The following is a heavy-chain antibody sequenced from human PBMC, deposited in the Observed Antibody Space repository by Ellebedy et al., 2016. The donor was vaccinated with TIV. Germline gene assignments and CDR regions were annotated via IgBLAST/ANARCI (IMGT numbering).Heavy chain of an antibody. J-gene: IGHJ5*02. D-gene: IGHD3-10*01. CDR2: INPNSGGT. V-gene: IGHV1-2*02. Sequence: AASVKVSCKASGYTFTGYYMHWVRQAPGQGLEWMGWINPNSGGTNYAQKFQGRVTMTRDTSISTAYMELSRLRSDDTAVYYCAREDSYGSGSSNWFDPWGQGTLVTVSS. CDR3: AREDSYGSGSSNWFDP. CDR1: GYTFTGYY.